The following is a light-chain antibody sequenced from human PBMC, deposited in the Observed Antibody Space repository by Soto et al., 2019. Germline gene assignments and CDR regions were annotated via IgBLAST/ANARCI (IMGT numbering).Light chain of an antibody. V-gene: IGKV3-15*01. CDR3: QQYNNWPPT. CDR2: GAS. CDR1: QSVRSN. Sequence: EVVMTQSPATLSVSPGERSTLSCRASQSVRSNLDWYQQKPGKAPRLLIYGASTRATGIPARFSGSGSGTEGTLTISSLQSEDVEVYYCQQYNNWPPTFGQGTRLEIK. J-gene: IGKJ5*01.